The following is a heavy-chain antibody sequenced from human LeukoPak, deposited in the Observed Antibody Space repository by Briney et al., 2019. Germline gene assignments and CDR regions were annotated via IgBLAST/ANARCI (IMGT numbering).Heavy chain of an antibody. J-gene: IGHJ4*02. D-gene: IGHD6-6*01. CDR1: GFTFSTYS. CDR3: AREYSSSTGKASDY. Sequence: GGSLRLSCAASGFTFSTYSMDWVRQAPGKGLEWVSYISSSSSSIYYADSVKGRFTISRDNAKNSVYLQKNSLRAEDTAVYYCAREYSSSTGKASDYWGQGTLVTVSS. V-gene: IGHV3-48*01. CDR2: ISSSSSSI.